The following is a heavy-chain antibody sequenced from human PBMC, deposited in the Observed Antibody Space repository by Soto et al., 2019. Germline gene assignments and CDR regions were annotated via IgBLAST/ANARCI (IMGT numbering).Heavy chain of an antibody. V-gene: IGHV3-11*01. CDR3: ARDLSRDRIWFDP. CDR1: GFTFSDYC. J-gene: IGHJ5*02. CDR2: ISDSGSIT. D-gene: IGHD3-16*02. Sequence: QVPLVESGGDLVKPGGSLRLSCAASGFTFSDYCMSWIRQAPGKGLEWISYISDSGSITYYADSLKGRFTISRDNAKNSLYLQMNSLRVEDTAVYYCARDLSRDRIWFDPWGQGTLVTVSS.